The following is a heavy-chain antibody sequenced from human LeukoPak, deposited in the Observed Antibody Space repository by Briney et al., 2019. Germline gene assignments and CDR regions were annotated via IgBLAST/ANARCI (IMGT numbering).Heavy chain of an antibody. CDR2: ISYDGSNK. V-gene: IGHV3-30*18. CDR1: GFTFSSYG. J-gene: IGHJ4*02. D-gene: IGHD3-22*01. CDR3: AKDSVYGGYYSIGY. Sequence: GGSLRLSCAASGFTFSSYGMHWVRQAPGKGLEWVAVISYDGSNKYYADSVKGRFTISRDNSKNTLYLQMNSLRAEDTAVYYCAKDSVYGGYYSIGYWGQGTLVTVSS.